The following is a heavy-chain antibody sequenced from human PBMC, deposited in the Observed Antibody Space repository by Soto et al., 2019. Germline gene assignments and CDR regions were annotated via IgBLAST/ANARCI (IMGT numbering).Heavy chain of an antibody. CDR2: IRSKANSYAT. D-gene: IGHD2-21*02. J-gene: IGHJ5*02. Sequence: EVQLVESGGGLVQPGGSLKLSCAASGFTFSGSAMHWVRQASGKGLEWVGRIRSKANSYATAYAASVKGRFTISRDDSKNPAYLQMNSLKTEDTAVYYGTRAYCGGDCSSSGGLDPWGQGTLVTVSS. V-gene: IGHV3-73*01. CDR3: TRAYCGGDCSSSGGLDP. CDR1: GFTFSGSA.